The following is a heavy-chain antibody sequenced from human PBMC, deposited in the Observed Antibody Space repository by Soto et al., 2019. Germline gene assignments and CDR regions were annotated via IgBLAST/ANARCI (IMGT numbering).Heavy chain of an antibody. CDR2: ISYDGSNK. CDR1: GFTFSSYG. J-gene: IGHJ4*02. Sequence: QVQLVESGGGVVQPGRSLRLSCAASGFTFSSYGMHWVRQAPGKGPEWVAVISYDGSNKYYADSVKGRFTISRDNSKNTLYLQMNSLRAEDRAVYYCAKDKVPVVVTAPFDYWGQGPLVTVSS. CDR3: AKDKVPVVVTAPFDY. V-gene: IGHV3-30*18. D-gene: IGHD2-21*02.